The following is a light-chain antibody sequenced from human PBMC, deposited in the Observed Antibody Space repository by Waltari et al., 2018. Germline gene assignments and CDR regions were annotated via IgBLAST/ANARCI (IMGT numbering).Light chain of an antibody. V-gene: IGLV2-23*02. CDR1: SSDIGRYNL. Sequence: QSALTQPASVSASPGQSITISCKGTSSDIGRYNLVSWYQHHPGKAPKVMIYDVTKRPSGVSNRFSGSKSGYTASLTVSGLQAEDESDYYCCSYAGDSLWVFGGGTKLTVL. CDR2: DVT. CDR3: CSYAGDSLWV. J-gene: IGLJ3*02.